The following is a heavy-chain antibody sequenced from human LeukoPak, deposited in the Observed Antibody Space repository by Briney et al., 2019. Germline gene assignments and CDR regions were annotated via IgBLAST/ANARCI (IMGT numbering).Heavy chain of an antibody. Sequence: SETLSLTCTVSGGFINSYYWSLIRQPAGKGLEWIGRVYTSGSANYNPSLKSRATLSVDKSRNQFSLKLSSVTAADTAVYYCARGDYYGSGTYYSYYMDVWGKGTTVTVSS. D-gene: IGHD3-10*01. CDR2: VYTSGSA. V-gene: IGHV4-4*07. CDR1: GGFINSYY. CDR3: ARGDYYGSGTYYSYYMDV. J-gene: IGHJ6*03.